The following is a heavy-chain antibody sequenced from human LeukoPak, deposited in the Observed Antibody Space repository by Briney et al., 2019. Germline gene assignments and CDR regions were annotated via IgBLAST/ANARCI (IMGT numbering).Heavy chain of an antibody. CDR3: ARGPLYDSSGYYPQLGPQTSEDDY. CDR2: VYYSGST. D-gene: IGHD3-22*01. J-gene: IGHJ4*02. Sequence: SETLSLTCTVSGGSISSHYWSWIRQPPGKGLEWIGYVYYSGSTNYNPSLKSRVTISIDTSKNQFSLKLSSVTAADTAVYYCARGPLYDSSGYYPQLGPQTSEDDYWGRGTLVTVSS. CDR1: GGSISSHY. V-gene: IGHV4-59*11.